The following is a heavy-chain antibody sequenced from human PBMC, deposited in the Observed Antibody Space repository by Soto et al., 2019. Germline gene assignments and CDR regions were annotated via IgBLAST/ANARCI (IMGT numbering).Heavy chain of an antibody. CDR1: GYSFTSYW. J-gene: IGHJ4*02. Sequence: EVQLVQSGAEVKKPGESLKISCKGSGYSFTSYWIGWVRQMPGKGLEWMGIIYPGDSDTRYSPSFQGQVTISADKSISTAYLQWSSLKASDTAMYYCARRLVPAKWFGYNFDYWGQGTLVTVSS. CDR2: IYPGDSDT. D-gene: IGHD3-10*01. V-gene: IGHV5-51*03. CDR3: ARRLVPAKWFGYNFDY.